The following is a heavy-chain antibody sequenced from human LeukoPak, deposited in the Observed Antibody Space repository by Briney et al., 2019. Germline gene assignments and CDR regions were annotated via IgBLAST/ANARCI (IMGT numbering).Heavy chain of an antibody. J-gene: IGHJ4*02. Sequence: PSETLSLTCTVSGGSTSSYYWSWIRQPPGKGLEWIGYIYYSGSTKYKPSLKSRVTISVDTPKKQISLQLSSVTAADTAVYYCARGYWTWADYWGQGTLVTVSS. CDR2: IYYSGST. D-gene: IGHD1-1*01. CDR1: GGSTSSYY. V-gene: IGHV4-59*01. CDR3: ARGYWTWADY.